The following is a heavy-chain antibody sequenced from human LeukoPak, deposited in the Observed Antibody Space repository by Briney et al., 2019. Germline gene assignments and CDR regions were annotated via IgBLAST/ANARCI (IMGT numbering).Heavy chain of an antibody. J-gene: IGHJ4*02. V-gene: IGHV1-69*13. CDR2: IIPIFGTA. D-gene: IGHD3-16*02. CDR1: GGTFSSYA. CDR3: ARRLYYDYVWGSYLRPLSPPPFDY. Sequence: SVKVSCKASGGTFSSYAISWVRQAPGQGLEWMGGIIPIFGTANYAQKFQGRVTITADESTSTAYMELSSLRSEDTAVYYCARRLYYDYVWGSYLRPLSPPPFDYWGQGTLVTVSS.